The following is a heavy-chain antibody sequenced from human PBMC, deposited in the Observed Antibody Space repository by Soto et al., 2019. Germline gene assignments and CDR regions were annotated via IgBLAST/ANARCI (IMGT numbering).Heavy chain of an antibody. CDR1: GGSISSSNYY. CDR2: IYYSGST. Sequence: QLQLQESGPGLVKPSETLSLTCTVSGGSISSSNYYWGWIRQPPGKGLEWIGSIYYSGSTYYNPSIKSRVTISVDTSKNQFSLKLSSVTAADTAVYYCATQGVGGSYVYTFDPWGQGTLVTVSS. V-gene: IGHV4-39*01. D-gene: IGHD1-26*01. J-gene: IGHJ5*02. CDR3: ATQGVGGSYVYTFDP.